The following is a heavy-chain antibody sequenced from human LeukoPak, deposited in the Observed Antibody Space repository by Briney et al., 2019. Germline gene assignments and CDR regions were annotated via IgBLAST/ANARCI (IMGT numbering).Heavy chain of an antibody. CDR3: ARDAEVGDLDY. D-gene: IGHD5-24*01. J-gene: IGHJ4*02. V-gene: IGHV3-30*04. Sequence: GGSLRLSCVASGFTFNSYAMNWVRQAPGKGLEWVAVISFDESHEYYADSVKGRFTISRDNSKNTLYLQMNSLRAEDTAVYYCARDAEVGDLDYWGQGTLVTVSS. CDR1: GFTFNSYA. CDR2: ISFDESHE.